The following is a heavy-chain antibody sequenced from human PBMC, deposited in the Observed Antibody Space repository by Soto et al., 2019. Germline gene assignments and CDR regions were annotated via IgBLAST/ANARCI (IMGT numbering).Heavy chain of an antibody. CDR2: IYYSGST. CDR1: GGSISSGGYY. D-gene: IGHD2-21*02. J-gene: IGHJ3*02. Sequence: SETLSLTCTVSGGSISSGGYYWSWIRQHPGKGLEWIGYIYYSGSTYYNPSLKSRVTISVDTSKNQFSLKLSSVTAADTAVYYCARDRHIVVVTPNDAFDIWGQGTMVT. CDR3: ARDRHIVVVTPNDAFDI. V-gene: IGHV4-31*03.